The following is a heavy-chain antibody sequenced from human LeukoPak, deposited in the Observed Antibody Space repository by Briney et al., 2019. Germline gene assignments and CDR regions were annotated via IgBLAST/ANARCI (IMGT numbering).Heavy chain of an antibody. CDR3: ARHDSGEYFQH. D-gene: IGHD3-10*01. Sequence: GESLKISCKGSGYSFANYWIGWVRQMPGKGLEWMGIIYPADSDTRYSPSFQGQVTISADKSISIAYLHWSSLKASDTAMYYCARHDSGEYFQHWGQGTLVTVSS. J-gene: IGHJ1*01. CDR2: IYPADSDT. CDR1: GYSFANYW. V-gene: IGHV5-51*01.